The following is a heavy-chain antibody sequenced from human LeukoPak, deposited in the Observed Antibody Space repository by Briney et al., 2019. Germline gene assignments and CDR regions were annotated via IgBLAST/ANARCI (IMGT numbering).Heavy chain of an antibody. Sequence: GGSLRLSCAASGFTFSNYAMNWVRQAPGKGLERVSGISGSGGSTNYADSVKGRFTISRDNSKNTLYLQMNSLRDEDTAVYYCAKDAQLGGQGTLVTVSS. CDR1: GFTFSNYA. V-gene: IGHV3-23*01. CDR2: ISGSGGST. D-gene: IGHD5-24*01. J-gene: IGHJ4*02. CDR3: AKDAQL.